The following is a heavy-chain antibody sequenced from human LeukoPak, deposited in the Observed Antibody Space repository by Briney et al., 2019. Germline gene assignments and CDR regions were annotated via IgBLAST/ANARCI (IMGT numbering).Heavy chain of an antibody. CDR1: VFTLSSYS. CDR3: AREDVGGWYGIDY. V-gene: IGHV3-21*01. CDR2: ISSRSSYI. J-gene: IGHJ4*02. D-gene: IGHD6-19*01. Sequence: GGSLRLSCGACVFTLSSYSMIGVRQAPGKGLEGGSSISSRSSYIYYAHSVKGRFTISRDNAKNSLYLKMNSPRAEDTAVYYCAREDVGGWYGIDYWGQGTLVTVSS.